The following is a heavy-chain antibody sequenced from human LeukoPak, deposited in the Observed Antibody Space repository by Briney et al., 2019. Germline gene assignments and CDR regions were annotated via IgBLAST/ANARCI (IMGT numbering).Heavy chain of an antibody. CDR3: ATPLDYYDSSGYHQGGD. D-gene: IGHD3-22*01. J-gene: IGHJ4*02. Sequence: AGSLRLSCAVSGFTFSNYWMTWVRQAPGKGLEWVANIKGDGSRKNCVDSLKGRFTISRDNAKNLLYLQMNSLRAEDTAVYYCATPLDYYDSSGYHQGGDWGQGTLVTVSS. V-gene: IGHV3-7*03. CDR1: GFTFSNYW. CDR2: IKGDGSRK.